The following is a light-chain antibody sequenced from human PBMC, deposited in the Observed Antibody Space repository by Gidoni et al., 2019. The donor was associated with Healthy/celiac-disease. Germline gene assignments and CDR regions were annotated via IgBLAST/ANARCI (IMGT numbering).Light chain of an antibody. CDR2: EVS. CDR1: SSDVGGHNY. V-gene: IGLV2-8*01. J-gene: IGLJ2*01. CDR3: SSYAGSNNFDVV. Sequence: SALTQPPSASGSPGQSVTISCTGTSSDVGGHNYVSWYQQHPGKAPKLMIYEVSKRPSGVPDRFSGSKSGNTASLTVSGLQAEDEADYYCSSYAGSNNFDVVFGGGTKLTVL.